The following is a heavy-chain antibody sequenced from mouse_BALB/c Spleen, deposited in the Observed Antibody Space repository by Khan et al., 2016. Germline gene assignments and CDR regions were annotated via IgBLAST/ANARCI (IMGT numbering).Heavy chain of an antibody. V-gene: IGHV14-3*02. CDR2: IDPANGNT. CDR3: EGDYVGYYAMDY. J-gene: IGHJ4*01. D-gene: IGHD2-13*01. Sequence: IQLVQSGAELVKPGASVKLSCTASGFNIRDTYMHWVKQRPEQDLEWIGRIDPANGNTKYDPKFQGKATITSDTSSNTAYLQLSSLTSEDTAVEYCEGDYVGYYAMDYWGQGTSVTVSS. CDR1: GFNIRDTY.